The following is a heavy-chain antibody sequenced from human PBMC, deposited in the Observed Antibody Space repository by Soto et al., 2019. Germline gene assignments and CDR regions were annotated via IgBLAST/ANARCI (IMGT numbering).Heavy chain of an antibody. CDR3: ARDPGPSSWCLIRFDP. V-gene: IGHV1-18*01. D-gene: IGHD6-13*01. J-gene: IGHJ5*02. CDR2: ISAYNGNT. Sequence: ASVKVSCKASGYTFTSYGISWVRQAPGQGLEWMGWISAYNGNTNYAQKLQGRVTMTTDTSTSTAYMELRSLRSDDTAVYYCARDPGPSSWCLIRFDPWGQGTLVTVSS. CDR1: GYTFTSYG.